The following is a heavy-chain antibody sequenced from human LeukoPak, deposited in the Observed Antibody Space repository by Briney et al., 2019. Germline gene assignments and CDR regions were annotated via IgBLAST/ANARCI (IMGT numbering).Heavy chain of an antibody. D-gene: IGHD5-24*01. Sequence: GGSLRLSCAASGFTFDDYTMHWVRQAPGKGLECVSLISWDGGSTYYADSVKGRFTISRDNSKNSLYLQMNSLRTEDTALYYCAKDRRELATDFYMDVWGKGTTVTVSS. J-gene: IGHJ6*03. CDR1: GFTFDDYT. V-gene: IGHV3-43*01. CDR2: ISWDGGST. CDR3: AKDRRELATDFYMDV.